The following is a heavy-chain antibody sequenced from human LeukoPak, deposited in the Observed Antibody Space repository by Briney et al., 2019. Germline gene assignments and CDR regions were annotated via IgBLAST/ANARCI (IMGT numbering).Heavy chain of an antibody. Sequence: ASVKVSCKASGYTFTSDYMHWVRQAPGQGLEWMGIINPSGGSTNYAQKFQDRVTITRDTSTTTVYMELSSLRPEDTAIYYCARHLAAGDYWGQGTLVTVSS. CDR3: ARHLAAGDY. D-gene: IGHD6-19*01. V-gene: IGHV1-46*01. CDR2: INPSGGST. J-gene: IGHJ4*02. CDR1: GYTFTSDY.